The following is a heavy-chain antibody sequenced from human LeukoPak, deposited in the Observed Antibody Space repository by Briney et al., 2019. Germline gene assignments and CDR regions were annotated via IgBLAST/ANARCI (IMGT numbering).Heavy chain of an antibody. CDR1: GGSISSSPYY. V-gene: IGHV4-39*01. J-gene: IGHJ6*03. CDR2: IYYSGTT. D-gene: IGHD1-1*01. Sequence: KTSETLSLTCTVSGGSISSSPYYWGWIRQPPGKGLEWIGSIYYSGTTHYSPSLESRVTISVDTSKNQFSLKLSSVTAADTAVYYCARSPGFYSYYMDVWGKGTTVTISS. CDR3: ARSPGFYSYYMDV.